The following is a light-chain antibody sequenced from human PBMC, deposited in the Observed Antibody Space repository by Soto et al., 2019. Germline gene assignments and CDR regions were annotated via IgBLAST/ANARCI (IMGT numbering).Light chain of an antibody. CDR3: AAWDDSLNGRYV. CDR1: SSHIGSNT. V-gene: IGLV1-44*01. CDR2: SNN. Sequence: QSVLTQPPSASGTPGQRVIISCSGSSSHIGSNTVNWYQKLPGTAPKLLIYSNNQRPSGVPDRFSGSKSGTSASLAISGLQSEDEADYYCAAWDDSLNGRYVFGTGTKLTVL. J-gene: IGLJ1*01.